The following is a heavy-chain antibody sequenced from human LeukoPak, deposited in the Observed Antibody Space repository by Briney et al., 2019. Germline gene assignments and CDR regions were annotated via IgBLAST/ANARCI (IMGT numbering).Heavy chain of an antibody. CDR1: DYTFPSHG. CDR3: TGRGITASRIDY. J-gene: IGHJ4*02. Sequence: ASVKVSCKASDYTFPSHGLSWVRQASGQGLEWMGWISASNGNTDYAQKFQGRRTMTTDASTKTAYMELRSLRSDDTAMYYCTGRGITASRIDYWGQGTLVTVSS. V-gene: IGHV1-18*01. CDR2: ISASNGNT. D-gene: IGHD6-13*01.